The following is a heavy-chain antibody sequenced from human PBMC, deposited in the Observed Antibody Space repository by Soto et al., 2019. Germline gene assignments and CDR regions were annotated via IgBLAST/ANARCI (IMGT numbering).Heavy chain of an antibody. CDR2: TIPMFATA. CDR1: GGSFSNYI. CDR3: ARGLFGQQWLVGFDT. J-gene: IGHJ4*02. V-gene: IGHV1-69*01. D-gene: IGHD6-19*01. Sequence: QVHLVQSGAEVKKPGSSVKVSCKASGGSFSNYIFAWVRQAPGQGLEWMGGTIPMFATAQYAQKLQGRVTITADESTRTVYMDLTSLTSDDTAVYYWARGLFGQQWLVGFDTWGQGTLVTVSS.